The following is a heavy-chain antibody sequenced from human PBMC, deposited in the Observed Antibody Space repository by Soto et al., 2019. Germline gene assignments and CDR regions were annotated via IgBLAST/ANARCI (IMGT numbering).Heavy chain of an antibody. V-gene: IGHV3-23*01. D-gene: IGHD2-2*01. CDR1: GFTFSNNA. CDR3: AKDLGSCSSPNCHDHDMDV. Sequence: EVQLLESGGGLVQRGGSLRLSCAASGFTFSNNAMSWVRQAPGKGLEWVSALSGSGISTFYADSVKGRFTVSRDNSKSTLYLQINSLRAEDTAVYYCAKDLGSCSSPNCHDHDMDVWGKGTTVTVSS. CDR2: LSGSGIST. J-gene: IGHJ6*03.